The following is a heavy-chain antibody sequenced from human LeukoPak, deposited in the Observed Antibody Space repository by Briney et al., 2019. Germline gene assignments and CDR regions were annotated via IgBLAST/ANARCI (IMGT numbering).Heavy chain of an antibody. D-gene: IGHD3-10*01. CDR2: ISGSGSGGST. V-gene: IGHV3-23*01. Sequence: SGGSLRLSCAASGFTFSSSAMSWVRQAPGKGLEWVSSISGSGSGGSTYYADSVKGRFTISRDNSKNTLYLQMNSLRAEDTAVYYCARDRSVITMVRGVILDYWGQGTLVTVSS. CDR3: ARDRSVITMVRGVILDY. CDR1: GFTFSSSA. J-gene: IGHJ4*02.